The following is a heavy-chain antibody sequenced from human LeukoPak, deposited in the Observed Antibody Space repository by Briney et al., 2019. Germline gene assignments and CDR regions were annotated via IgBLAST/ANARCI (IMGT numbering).Heavy chain of an antibody. CDR3: AKTMGGSGATAGDY. Sequence: GGSLRLSCAASGFTFSSYWMSWVRQAPGKGLEWVSAISGSGGSTYYADSVKGRFTISRDNSRNTLYLQMNSLRAEDTAVYYCAKTMGGSGATAGDYWGQGTLVTVFS. CDR1: GFTFSSYW. CDR2: ISGSGGST. D-gene: IGHD4/OR15-4a*01. J-gene: IGHJ4*02. V-gene: IGHV3-23*01.